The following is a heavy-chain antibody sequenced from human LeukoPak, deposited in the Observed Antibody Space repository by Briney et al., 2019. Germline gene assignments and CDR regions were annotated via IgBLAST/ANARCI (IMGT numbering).Heavy chain of an antibody. CDR3: ARGLQLVRDAGSDY. V-gene: IGHV3-11*01. CDR2: ISSSSTTI. J-gene: IGHJ4*02. CDR1: GFTFSDYY. D-gene: IGHD6-13*01. Sequence: PGGSLRLSCAASGFTFSDYYMSWIRQAPGKGLEWVSYISSSSTTIYYADSVKGRFTISRDNAKNSLYLQMNSLRAEDTAVYYCARGLQLVRDAGSDYWGQGTLVTVSS.